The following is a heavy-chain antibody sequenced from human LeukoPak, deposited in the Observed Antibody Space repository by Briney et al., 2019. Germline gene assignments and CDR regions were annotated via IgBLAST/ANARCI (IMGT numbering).Heavy chain of an antibody. J-gene: IGHJ4*02. CDR2: IYHSGNT. Sequence: SETLSLTCTVSGGSITSGDYYWSWIRQPPGKGLEWIGYIYHSGNTYHNPSLKSRVTISVDTSRSQFSLKLSSVTAADTAIYYCASVRCSGGTCYLLDYWGQGTLVTVFS. CDR3: ASVRCSGGTCYLLDY. V-gene: IGHV4-30-4*01. D-gene: IGHD2-15*01. CDR1: GGSITSGDYY.